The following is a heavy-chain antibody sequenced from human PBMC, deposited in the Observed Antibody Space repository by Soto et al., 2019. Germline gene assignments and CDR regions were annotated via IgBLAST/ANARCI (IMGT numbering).Heavy chain of an antibody. Sequence: SETLSLTCTVSGASISSYFWSWIRQPAGKGLEWIGEIYHSGSTNYNPSLKSRVTISVDKSKNQFSLKLSSVTAADTAVYYCASYMVRGVIGYWGQGTLVTVSS. D-gene: IGHD3-10*01. V-gene: IGHV4-59*12. CDR3: ASYMVRGVIGY. CDR1: GASISSYF. CDR2: IYHSGST. J-gene: IGHJ4*02.